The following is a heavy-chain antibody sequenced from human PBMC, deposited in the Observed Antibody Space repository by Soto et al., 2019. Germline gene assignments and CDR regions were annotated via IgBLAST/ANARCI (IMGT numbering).Heavy chain of an antibody. CDR2: ISSSGSTA. CDR3: TRAAWFPYLSFY. D-gene: IGHD3-10*01. J-gene: IGHJ4*02. V-gene: IGHV3-48*03. CDR1: GFTFSRFE. Sequence: GALRLSCAASGFTFSRFELHWVRQAPGKGLEWISYISSSGSTAYYASSVEGRFTISRDNANNSVYLQMDSLRAEDTALYYCTRAAWFPYLSFYWGQGALVTVSS.